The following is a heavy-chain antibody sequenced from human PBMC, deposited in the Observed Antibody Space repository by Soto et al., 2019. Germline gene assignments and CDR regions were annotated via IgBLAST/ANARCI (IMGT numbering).Heavy chain of an antibody. CDR1: GFTFSSYA. D-gene: IGHD2-2*01. J-gene: IGHJ5*02. V-gene: IGHV3-23*01. Sequence: EVQLLESGGGLVQPGGSLRLSCAASGFTFSSYAMSWVRQAPGKGLEWVSAISGSGGSTYYADSVKGRFTISRDNSKNTLYLQMNSLRAEDTAVYYCAKDLYCSSTSCEGGNWFDPWGQGTLVTVSS. CDR3: AKDLYCSSTSCEGGNWFDP. CDR2: ISGSGGST.